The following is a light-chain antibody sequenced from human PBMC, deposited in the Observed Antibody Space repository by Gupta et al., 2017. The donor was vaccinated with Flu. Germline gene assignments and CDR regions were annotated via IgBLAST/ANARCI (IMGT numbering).Light chain of an antibody. CDR3: CSYAGSYTFV. CDR1: SSDVGGYNY. V-gene: IGLV2-11*01. Sequence: QSALTQPRSVSGSPGPSVTISCTGTSSDVGGYNYVSWYQQHPGKAPKLMIYDVSNRPSGVPDRFSGSKSGNTASLTISGLQAEDEADYYCCSYAGSYTFVFGGGTKLTVL. J-gene: IGLJ2*01. CDR2: DVS.